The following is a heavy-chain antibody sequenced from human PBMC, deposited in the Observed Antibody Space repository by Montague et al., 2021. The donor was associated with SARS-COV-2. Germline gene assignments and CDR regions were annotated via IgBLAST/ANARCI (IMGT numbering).Heavy chain of an antibody. Sequence: SGTLSLTCTVSGDSISNYYWSWIRRPPGKGLEWLGYIHYSGSTNYNPSLKSRVTISVDTSKNQFSLRLSSVTAADTAVYYCARLPYILPGYAYFDFWGQGSLVIVSS. V-gene: IGHV4-59*08. CDR1: GDSISNYY. J-gene: IGHJ4*02. CDR2: IHYSGST. CDR3: ARLPYILPGYAYFDF. D-gene: IGHD3-9*01.